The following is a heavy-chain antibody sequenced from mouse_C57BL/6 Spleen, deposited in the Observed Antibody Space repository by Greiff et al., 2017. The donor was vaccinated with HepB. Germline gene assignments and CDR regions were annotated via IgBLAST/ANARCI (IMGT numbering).Heavy chain of an antibody. CDR2: ISSGSSTI. J-gene: IGHJ2*01. Sequence: EVMLVESGGGLVKPGGSLKLSCAASGFTFSDYGMHWVRQAPEKGLEWVAYISSGSSTIYYADTVKGRFTISRDNAKNTLFLQMTSLRSADTAMYYCARDGLLRLFDYWGQGTTLTVSS. V-gene: IGHV5-17*01. D-gene: IGHD1-2*01. CDR3: ARDGLLRLFDY. CDR1: GFTFSDYG.